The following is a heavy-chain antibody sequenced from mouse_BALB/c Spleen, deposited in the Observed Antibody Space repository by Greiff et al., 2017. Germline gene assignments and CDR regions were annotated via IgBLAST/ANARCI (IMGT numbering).Heavy chain of an antibody. CDR1: GYTFSSYW. Sequence: QVQLKQSGAELMKPGASVKISCKATGYTFSSYWIEWVKQRPGHGLEWIGEILPGSGSTNYNEKFKGKATFTADTSSNTAYMQLSSLTSEDSAVYYCARGNYYGYGAYWGQGTLVTVSA. CDR2: ILPGSGST. CDR3: ARGNYYGYGAY. J-gene: IGHJ3*01. D-gene: IGHD1-2*01. V-gene: IGHV1-9*01.